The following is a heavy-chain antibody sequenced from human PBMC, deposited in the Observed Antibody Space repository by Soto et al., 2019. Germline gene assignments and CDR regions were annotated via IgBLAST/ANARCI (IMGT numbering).Heavy chain of an antibody. CDR2: IYPGDSDT. Sequence: GESLKISCKGSGYSFTSYWIGWVRQMPGKGLEWMGIIYPGDSDTRYSPSFQGQVTISADKSISTAYLQWSSLKASDTAMYYCATTYSSGWTPGGLGTNDFDYWGQGTLVTVSS. J-gene: IGHJ4*02. D-gene: IGHD6-19*01. CDR1: GYSFTSYW. V-gene: IGHV5-51*01. CDR3: ATTYSSGWTPGGLGTNDFDY.